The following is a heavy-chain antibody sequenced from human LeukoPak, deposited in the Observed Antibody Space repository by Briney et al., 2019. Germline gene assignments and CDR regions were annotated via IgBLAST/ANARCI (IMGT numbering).Heavy chain of an antibody. CDR3: AHRRRSDYDILTGYYSRYYFDY. V-gene: IGHV2-5*01. Sequence: SGSTLVNPTQTLTLTCTFSGFSLSTSGEGVGWIRQPPGKALEWLSPIYWNDDNSYSPSLYNKPTIPQITTQNQVVLTMTNMDPVDTATYYCAHRRRSDYDILTGYYSRYYFDYWGQGTLVTVSS. CDR1: GFSLSTSGEG. J-gene: IGHJ4*02. D-gene: IGHD3-9*01. CDR2: IYWNDDN.